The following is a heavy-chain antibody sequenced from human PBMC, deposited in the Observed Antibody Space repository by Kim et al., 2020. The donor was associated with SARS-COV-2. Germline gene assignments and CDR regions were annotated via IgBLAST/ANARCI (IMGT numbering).Heavy chain of an antibody. V-gene: IGHV4-34*01. CDR3: ARGGSDFFDISYSTPVDS. CDR2: INHSGGT. Sequence: SETLSLTCTVNGGSFSGYFWNWIRQSPGKGLQWIGEINHSGGTNYNASLRSRVTISVVTSKNQFSLKLSSVTVADTAVYYCARGGSDFFDISYSTPVDSWGQGTLVTVSS. J-gene: IGHJ4*02. D-gene: IGHD3-22*01. CDR1: GGSFSGYF.